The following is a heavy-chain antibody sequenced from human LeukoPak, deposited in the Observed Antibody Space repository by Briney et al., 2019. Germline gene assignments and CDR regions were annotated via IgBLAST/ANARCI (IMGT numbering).Heavy chain of an antibody. CDR1: GFTFSTYA. Sequence: GGSLRLSCAASGFTFSTYALSWVRQAPGKGLEWVSSISSSSSYIYYADSVKGRFTISRDNAKNSLYLQMNSLRAEDTAVYYCARATTGYDYGPYWGQGTLVTVSS. J-gene: IGHJ4*02. D-gene: IGHD4-17*01. CDR2: ISSSSSYI. CDR3: ARATTGYDYGPY. V-gene: IGHV3-21*01.